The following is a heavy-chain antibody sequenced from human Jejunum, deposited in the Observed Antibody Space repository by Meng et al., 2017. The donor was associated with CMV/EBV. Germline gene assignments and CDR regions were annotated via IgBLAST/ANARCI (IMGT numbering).Heavy chain of an antibody. J-gene: IGHJ3*01. D-gene: IGHD5-18*01. V-gene: IGHV3-48*03. CDR2: MSSSGRNI. CDR3: ARYSTSNAFDL. Sequence: CAASGFTYSNYEMIWVRQAPGKGLEWVSYMSSSGRNIYYADSVKGRFTISRDIGKNALYLQMDSLRAEDTAVYYCARYSTSNAFDLWGQGTMVT. CDR1: GFTYSNYE.